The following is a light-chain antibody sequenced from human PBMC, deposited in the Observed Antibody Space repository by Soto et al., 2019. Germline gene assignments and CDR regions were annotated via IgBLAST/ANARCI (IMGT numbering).Light chain of an antibody. CDR3: SSYTSSSTLV. Sequence: QSVLTQPAAVSGSPGQSITISCTGTSSDVGGYKYVSWYQHHPGKAPKLVMYGVNDRPSGASNRFSGGKSGNTASLTISGLQVEDEGDYYCSSYTSSSTLVFGGGTKVTVL. CDR1: SSDVGGYKY. CDR2: GVN. V-gene: IGLV2-14*01. J-gene: IGLJ2*01.